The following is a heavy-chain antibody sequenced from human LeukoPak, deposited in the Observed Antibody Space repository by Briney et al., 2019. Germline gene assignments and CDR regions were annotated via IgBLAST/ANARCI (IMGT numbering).Heavy chain of an antibody. CDR1: GGSISSGGHY. J-gene: IGHJ6*02. CDR3: ARDEAIFGAGYYYGMDV. Sequence: SETLSLTCIVSGGSISSGGHYWSWIRQHPGKGLEWIGYINYSGSTYYNPSLKSRVTISVDTSRNQFSLKLSSVTAADTAVYYCARDEAIFGAGYYYGMDVWGQGTTVTVSS. D-gene: IGHD3-3*01. V-gene: IGHV4-31*03. CDR2: INYSGST.